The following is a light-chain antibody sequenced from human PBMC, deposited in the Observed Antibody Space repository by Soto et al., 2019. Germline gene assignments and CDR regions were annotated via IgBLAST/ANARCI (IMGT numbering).Light chain of an antibody. Sequence: DVQLTQSPSSLSASVGDRVTIACQASRGSSEFLNWYHQSPGKAPKLLIYDESNLETVGPSRFSGRGSGTDFTLTISSLQPEDVGTYFCQHYENLPFIFGPGTKVD. V-gene: IGKV1-33*01. CDR1: RGSSEF. J-gene: IGKJ3*01. CDR3: QHYENLPFI. CDR2: DES.